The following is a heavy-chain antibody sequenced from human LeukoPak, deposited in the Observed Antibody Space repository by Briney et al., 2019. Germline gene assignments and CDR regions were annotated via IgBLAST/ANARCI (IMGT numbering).Heavy chain of an antibody. CDR3: ARERTLTSCYDY. V-gene: IGHV1-2*02. CDR2: INPNSGGT. CDR1: GYPFTGYY. Sequence: ASVKVSCKASGYPFTGYYMHWVRQAPGQGLEWMGWINPNSGGTNYAQKFQGRVTMTRDTSISTAYMELSRLRSDDTAVYYCARERTLTSCYDYWGQGTLVTVSS. D-gene: IGHD2-15*01. J-gene: IGHJ4*02.